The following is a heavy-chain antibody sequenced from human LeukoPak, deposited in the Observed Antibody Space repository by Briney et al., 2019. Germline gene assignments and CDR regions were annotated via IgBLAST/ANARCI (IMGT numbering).Heavy chain of an antibody. D-gene: IGHD5-12*01. Sequence: SETLSLTCTVSGGSISTYYWSWIRQPPGKGLEWIGYIYYTGSTNYNPSLKSRVTISVDTSKNQFSLKVSSVTAADTAVYYCARVVYSGYDFWGAMDVWGKGTTVTVSS. V-gene: IGHV4-59*01. CDR2: IYYTGST. CDR3: ARVVYSGYDFWGAMDV. CDR1: GGSISTYY. J-gene: IGHJ6*03.